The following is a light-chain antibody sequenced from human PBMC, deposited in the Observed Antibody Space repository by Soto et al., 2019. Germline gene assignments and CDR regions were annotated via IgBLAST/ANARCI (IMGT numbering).Light chain of an antibody. J-gene: IGLJ2*01. CDR3: SSYAGSNNFVV. CDR1: SSDVGGYNY. Sequence: QSVLTQPPSASGSPGQSVTISCTGTSSDVGGYNYVSWYQQHSGKAPNLMIYEVINRPSGVPDRLSGSKSGNTASLTVSGLQAEDEADYYCSSYAGSNNFVVFGGGTKLTVL. V-gene: IGLV2-8*01. CDR2: EVI.